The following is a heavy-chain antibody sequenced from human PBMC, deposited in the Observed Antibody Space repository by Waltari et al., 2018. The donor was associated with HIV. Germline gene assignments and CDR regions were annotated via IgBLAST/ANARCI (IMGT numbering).Heavy chain of an antibody. D-gene: IGHD6-13*01. J-gene: IGHJ6*02. CDR2: IIPIFGTA. CDR3: ARKQQLVPRYYYYGMDV. Sequence: QVQLVQSGAEVKKPGSSVKVSCKASGGTFSSYAISWVRQAPGQGLEWMGGIIPIFGTANYAQKFQGRVTITADESTSTAYMELSSLRSEDTAVYYCARKQQLVPRYYYYGMDVWGQGTTVTVSS. CDR1: GGTFSSYA. V-gene: IGHV1-69*01.